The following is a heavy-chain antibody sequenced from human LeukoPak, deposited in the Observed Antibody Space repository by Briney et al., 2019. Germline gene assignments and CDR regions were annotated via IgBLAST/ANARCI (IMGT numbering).Heavy chain of an antibody. J-gene: IGHJ4*02. V-gene: IGHV4-34*01. D-gene: IGHD2-2*01. Sequence: PSETLSLTCAVYGGSFSGYYWSWIRQPPGKGLEWIGEINHSGSTNYNPSLMSRVTISVDTSKNQFSLKLSSVTAADTAVYYCARGEGYCSSTSCYYFDYWGQGTLVTVSS. CDR3: ARGEGYCSSTSCYYFDY. CDR2: INHSGST. CDR1: GGSFSGYY.